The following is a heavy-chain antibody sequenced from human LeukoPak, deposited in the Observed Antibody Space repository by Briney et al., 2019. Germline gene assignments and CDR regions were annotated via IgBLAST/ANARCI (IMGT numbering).Heavy chain of an antibody. CDR1: GGSVSTYY. V-gene: IGHV4-4*07. Sequence: SETPSLTCTVSGGSVSTYYWSRIRQPAGKGLEWIGRFYSSGSTSYNPSLKSRVSMSIDTSKNQFSLNLTSVTAADTAVYYCAKVAGSRYFDIWGRGTLVTVSS. CDR2: FYSSGST. J-gene: IGHJ2*01. D-gene: IGHD6-19*01. CDR3: AKVAGSRYFDI.